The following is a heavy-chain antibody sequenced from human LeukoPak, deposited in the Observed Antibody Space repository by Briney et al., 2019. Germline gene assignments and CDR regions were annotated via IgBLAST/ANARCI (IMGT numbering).Heavy chain of an antibody. V-gene: IGHV3-21*01. J-gene: IGHJ6*02. Sequence: GGSLRLSCAASGFTIRSYSMNWVRQVPGKGLEWFSSISISVSDIYYADSVKGRFTISRDNAKNSLYLQMNSLRAEDTAVYYCAKVQGAIFGVVIYFYYGMDVWGRGTTVTVSS. CDR3: AKVQGAIFGVVIYFYYGMDV. CDR1: GFTIRSYS. D-gene: IGHD3-3*01. CDR2: ISISVSDI.